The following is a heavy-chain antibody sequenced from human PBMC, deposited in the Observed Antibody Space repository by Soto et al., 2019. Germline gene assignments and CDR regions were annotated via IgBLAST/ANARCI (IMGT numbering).Heavy chain of an antibody. D-gene: IGHD2-2*01. Sequence: GGSLRLSCAASGFAFTNCAMSWVRQAPGKGLEWVSSMSGGGGSTYYADSVKGRFTISRDISKNTLYLQMNSLTAEDTAVYYSSGRIAVVPAQYSYGMDVWGQGTTVTVSS. CDR1: GFAFTNCA. CDR3: SGRIAVVPAQYSYGMDV. V-gene: IGHV3-23*01. CDR2: MSGGGGST. J-gene: IGHJ6*02.